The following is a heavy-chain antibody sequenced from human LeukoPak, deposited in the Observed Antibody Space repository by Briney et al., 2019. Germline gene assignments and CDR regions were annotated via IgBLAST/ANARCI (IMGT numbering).Heavy chain of an antibody. D-gene: IGHD2-2*02. Sequence: SETLSLTCTVSGGSISGWYWSWIRQPPGKGLEWIGNIYGSGYTNYNPSLKSRVTMSIDTSKNHFSLKLTSVTAADTAVYYCARETSSIVVVPAAIPSGAFDIWGQGTMVTVSS. V-gene: IGHV4-4*08. J-gene: IGHJ3*02. CDR2: IYGSGYT. CDR3: ARETSSIVVVPAAIPSGAFDI. CDR1: GGSISGWY.